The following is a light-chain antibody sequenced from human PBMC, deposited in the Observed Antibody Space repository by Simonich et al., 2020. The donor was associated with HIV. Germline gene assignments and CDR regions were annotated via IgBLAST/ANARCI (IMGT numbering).Light chain of an antibody. CDR2: WAS. Sequence: EIVMTQSPDSLAVSLGERATVNCRSSRSVLYSSNNKNYLAWYQQKPGQRPKLLIYWASTRESGVPDRFSDSGSGTDFTLTISSLQAEDVAIYYCQQYYSTPPTFGQGTKVEIK. V-gene: IGKV4-1*01. CDR3: QQYYSTPPT. J-gene: IGKJ1*01. CDR1: RSVLYSSNNKNY.